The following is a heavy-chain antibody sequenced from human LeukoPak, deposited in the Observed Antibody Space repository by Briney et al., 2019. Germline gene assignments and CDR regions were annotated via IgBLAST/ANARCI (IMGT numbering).Heavy chain of an antibody. CDR3: QLVRGDYNYYGMDV. J-gene: IGHJ6*02. D-gene: IGHD6-6*01. CDR1: GFTFSSYW. V-gene: IGHV3-74*01. Sequence: PGGSLRLSCAASGFTFSSYWMHWVRQAPGKGLVWVSRINSDGSSTSYADSVKGRFTISRDNAKNTLYLQMNSLRAEDTAVYYCQLVRGDYNYYGMDVWGQGTTVTVSS. CDR2: INSDGSST.